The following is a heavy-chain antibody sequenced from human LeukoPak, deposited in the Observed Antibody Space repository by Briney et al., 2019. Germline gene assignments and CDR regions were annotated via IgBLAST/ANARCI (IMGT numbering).Heavy chain of an antibody. D-gene: IGHD6-19*01. CDR2: INHSGST. CDR1: GGSISSYY. V-gene: IGHV4-34*01. J-gene: IGHJ5*02. CDR3: ARPQAGDWFDP. Sequence: SETLSLTCTVSGGSISSYYWSWIRQPPGKGLEWIGEINHSGSTNYNPSLKSRVTISVDTSKNQFSLKLSSVTAADTAVYYCARPQAGDWFDPWGQGTLVTVSS.